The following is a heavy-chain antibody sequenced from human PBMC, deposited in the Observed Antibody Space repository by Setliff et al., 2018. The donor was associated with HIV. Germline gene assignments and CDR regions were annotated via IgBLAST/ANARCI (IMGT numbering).Heavy chain of an antibody. Sequence: KPSETLSLTCTVSSVSINSYYWSWIRQPAGRALEWIGRIYSSGSTNYNPSLKSRVKMSIDTSKNQFFLKLSSVTAADTAVYFCARDPYCSGDGCFRYYQHWGRGTLVTVSS. D-gene: IGHD2-15*01. CDR3: ARDPYCSGDGCFRYYQH. CDR1: SVSINSYY. V-gene: IGHV4-4*07. J-gene: IGHJ1*01. CDR2: IYSSGST.